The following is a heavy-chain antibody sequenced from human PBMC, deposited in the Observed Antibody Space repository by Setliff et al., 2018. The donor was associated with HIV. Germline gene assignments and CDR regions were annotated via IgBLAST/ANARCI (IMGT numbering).Heavy chain of an antibody. CDR2: TYFRSKWYF. Sequence: SQTLSLTCAISGDSVSSNNAAWNWIRQSPLRGLEWLGRTYFRSKWYFDYAVSVKSRVIINPDTSKNQFSLHLNSVTPEDTAVYYCARGSYGSVLLWGQGTLVTVSS. J-gene: IGHJ4*02. CDR1: GDSVSSNNAA. CDR3: ARGSYGSVLL. D-gene: IGHD6-19*01. V-gene: IGHV6-1*01.